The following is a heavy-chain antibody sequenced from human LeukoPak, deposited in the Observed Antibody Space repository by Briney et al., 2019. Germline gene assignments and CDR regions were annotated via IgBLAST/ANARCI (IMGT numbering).Heavy chain of an antibody. Sequence: ASVKVSCKVSGYTLTELSMHWVRQAPGKGLEWMGGFDPEDGETIYAQKFQGRVTMAEDTSTDTAYMELSSLRSEDTAVYYCATEVPSITIFGVVSLMDVWGKGTTVTVSS. D-gene: IGHD3-3*01. CDR1: GYTLTELS. CDR3: ATEVPSITIFGVVSLMDV. V-gene: IGHV1-24*01. J-gene: IGHJ6*03. CDR2: FDPEDGET.